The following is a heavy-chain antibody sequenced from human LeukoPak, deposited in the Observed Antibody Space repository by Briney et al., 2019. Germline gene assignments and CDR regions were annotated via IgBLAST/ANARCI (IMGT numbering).Heavy chain of an antibody. V-gene: IGHV4-59*01. Sequence: PSETPSLTCTVSGGSISSYYWNWIRQPPGKGLEWIGYIYYSGSTNYNPSLKSRVTISVDTSKNLFSLKLSSVTAADTALYHCARMPRLLHSPSYYFDYWGQGTLVTVSS. D-gene: IGHD2-2*01. J-gene: IGHJ4*02. CDR3: ARMPRLLHSPSYYFDY. CDR2: IYYSGST. CDR1: GGSISSYY.